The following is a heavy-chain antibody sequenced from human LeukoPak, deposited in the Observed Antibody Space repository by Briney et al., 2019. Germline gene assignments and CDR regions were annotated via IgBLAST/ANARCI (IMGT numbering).Heavy chain of an antibody. J-gene: IGHJ5*02. CDR2: IRQDGNDK. V-gene: IGHV3-7*01. CDR1: GFTFNRHW. Sequence: HTGGSLRLSCAASGFTFNRHWMSWVRQAPGKGLEWVASIRQDGNDKYYVESVKGRFIISRDNAGNSVSLQMDSLRAEDTAMYYCARLPGESTIYDLWGQGTLVTVSS. CDR3: ARLPGESTIYDL. D-gene: IGHD5/OR15-5a*01.